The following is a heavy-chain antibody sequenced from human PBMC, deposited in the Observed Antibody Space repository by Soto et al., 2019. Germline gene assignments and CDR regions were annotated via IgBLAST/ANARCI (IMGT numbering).Heavy chain of an antibody. CDR3: ARARDSSRQYYFDY. Sequence: GESLKISCKSSGYIFGSYWIGWVRQMPGKGLEWMGIIYPGDSDTRYSQSIEGQVTISADKSNSTAYLQWSSLKASDTAMYYCARARDSSRQYYFDYWGQGTLVTVSS. CDR2: IYPGDSDT. J-gene: IGHJ4*02. D-gene: IGHD3-22*01. CDR1: GYIFGSYW. V-gene: IGHV5-51*01.